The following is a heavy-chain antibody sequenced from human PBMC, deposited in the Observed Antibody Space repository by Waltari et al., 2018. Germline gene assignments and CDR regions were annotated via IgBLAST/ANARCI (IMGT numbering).Heavy chain of an antibody. CDR3: ARESRDFWSGRYYYYYMDV. J-gene: IGHJ6*03. Sequence: QVQLQESGPGLVKPSETLSLTCTVSGGSISSYYWSWIRQPAGKGLEWIGRIYTSGSTNYNPSLKSRVTMSVDTSKNQFSLKLSSVTAADTAVYYCARESRDFWSGRYYYYYMDVWGKGTTVTISS. V-gene: IGHV4-4*07. CDR1: GGSISSYY. CDR2: IYTSGST. D-gene: IGHD3-3*01.